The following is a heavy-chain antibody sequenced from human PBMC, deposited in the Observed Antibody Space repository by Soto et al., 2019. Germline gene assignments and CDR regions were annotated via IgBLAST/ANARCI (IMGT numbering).Heavy chain of an antibody. J-gene: IGHJ4*02. Sequence: ASVKVSCKASGYTFTSYAMHWVRQAPGQRLEWMGWINAGNGNTKYSQKFQGRVTITRDTSASTVYMELSSLRSEDTAVYYCARETLQTHPGLIDYWGQGTLVTVSS. CDR2: INAGNGNT. D-gene: IGHD2-8*01. CDR3: ARETLQTHPGLIDY. CDR1: GYTFTSYA. V-gene: IGHV1-3*01.